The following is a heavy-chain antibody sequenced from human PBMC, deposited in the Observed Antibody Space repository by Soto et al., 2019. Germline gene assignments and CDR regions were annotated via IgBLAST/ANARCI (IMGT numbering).Heavy chain of an antibody. J-gene: IGHJ6*02. CDR2: ISAYNGNT. CDR1: GYTFTSYG. D-gene: IGHD3-3*01. Sequence: GASVKVSCKASGYTFTSYGISWVRQAPGQGLEWMGWISAYNGNTNYAQKLQGRVTMTTDTSTSTAYMELRSLRSDDTAVYYCARGPVLRFLEWLFADYYYYGMEVWGQGTTVTVSS. V-gene: IGHV1-18*01. CDR3: ARGPVLRFLEWLFADYYYYGMEV.